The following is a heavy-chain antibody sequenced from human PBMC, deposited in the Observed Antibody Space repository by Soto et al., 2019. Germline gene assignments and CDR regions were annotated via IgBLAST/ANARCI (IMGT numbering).Heavy chain of an antibody. CDR1: GFTFSSYW. Sequence: PGGSLRLSCAASGFTFSSYWMHWVRQEPEKGLVWVSRINSDGSSTSYADSVKGRFTISRDNAKNTLYLQMNSLRAEDTAVYYCLRTSLVVAAATREDYCGQGTLVTVSS. CDR2: INSDGSST. V-gene: IGHV3-74*01. J-gene: IGHJ4*02. CDR3: LRTSLVVAAATREDY. D-gene: IGHD2-15*01.